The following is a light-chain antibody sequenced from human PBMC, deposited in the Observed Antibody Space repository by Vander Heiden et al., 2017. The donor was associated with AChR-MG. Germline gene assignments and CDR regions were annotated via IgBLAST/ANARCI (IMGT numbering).Light chain of an antibody. CDR2: EVT. J-gene: IGLJ1*01. CDR1: SSDVGSYNL. CDR3: CSYAGSVTYV. Sequence: QSALTQPASVSGSPGQPITISCTGTSSDVGSYNLVSWYQQYPGKAPKLIIYEVTKRPSGVSNRFSGSKSGNTASLTISGLQAEDEADYFCCSYAGSVTYVFGTGTKVTVL. V-gene: IGLV2-23*02.